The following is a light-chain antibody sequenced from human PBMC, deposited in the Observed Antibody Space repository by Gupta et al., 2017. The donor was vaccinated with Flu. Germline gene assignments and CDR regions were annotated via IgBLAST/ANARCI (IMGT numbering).Light chain of an antibody. CDR3: QVWHISSDHLRV. CDR1: DIGTKS. V-gene: IGLV3-21*02. J-gene: IGLJ3*02. CDR2: DDN. Sequence: SYVLTQPPSVSVAPGQTARITCGGNDIGTKSVHWYQQKPGQAPVVVVYDDNDRPSGIPERISGSNSGNTATLPITKVEAGDEADYFCQVWHISSDHLRVFGGGTKLTVL.